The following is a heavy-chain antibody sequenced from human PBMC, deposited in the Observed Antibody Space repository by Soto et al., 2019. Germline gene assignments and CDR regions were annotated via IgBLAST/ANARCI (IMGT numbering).Heavy chain of an antibody. CDR1: GYTFTSYA. CDR3: ARSPTFGGFDI. CDR2: INAGNGNT. V-gene: IGHV1-3*01. D-gene: IGHD3-16*01. Sequence: ASVKVSCKASGYTFTSYAMHWVRQAPGQRLEWMGWINAGNGNTKYTQKYQGRITITRDTSASTAYMELSSLRSEDTAVYYCARSPTFGGFDIWGQGTMVTVSS. J-gene: IGHJ3*02.